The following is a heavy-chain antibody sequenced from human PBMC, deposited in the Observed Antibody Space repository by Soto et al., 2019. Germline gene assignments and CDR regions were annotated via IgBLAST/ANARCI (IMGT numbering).Heavy chain of an antibody. J-gene: IGHJ4*02. Sequence: QVQLVQSGAEVKKPGSSVKVSCKASGGTFSSYTISWVRQAPGQGLEWMGRIIPILGIANYAQKFQGRVTITADKSTSPAYMELSSLRSEDTAVYYCARGRVYSGYDLNDYWGQGTLVTVSS. CDR3: ARGRVYSGYDLNDY. V-gene: IGHV1-69*02. D-gene: IGHD5-12*01. CDR1: GGTFSSYT. CDR2: IIPILGIA.